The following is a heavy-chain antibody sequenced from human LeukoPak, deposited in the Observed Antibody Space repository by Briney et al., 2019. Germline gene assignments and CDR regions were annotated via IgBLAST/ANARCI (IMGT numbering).Heavy chain of an antibody. CDR2: ISSRSSTI. CDR3: ARSSGYTQGFDY. CDR1: GFTFSSYS. D-gene: IGHD5-12*01. V-gene: IGHV3-48*01. Sequence: GGSLRLSCAASGFTFSSYSMNWVRQAPGKGLEWVSYISSRSSTIHYADSVKGRFTISRDNAKNSLYLQMKSLRGEDTAVYYCARSSGYTQGFDYWGQGTLVTVSS. J-gene: IGHJ4*02.